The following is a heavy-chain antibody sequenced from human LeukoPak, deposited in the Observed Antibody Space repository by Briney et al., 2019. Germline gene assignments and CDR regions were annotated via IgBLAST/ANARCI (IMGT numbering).Heavy chain of an antibody. CDR2: IGHNGTT. Sequence: PSETLSLTCAVYGGSFSDYSWTWIRQPPGKGLEWIGEIGHNGTTNYNPSLKGRVTISVDTSKNQFSLRLTSVTAADTAVYYCARGRGYSYGRYFDYWGQGTLVTVSS. CDR1: GGSFSDYS. D-gene: IGHD5-18*01. V-gene: IGHV4-34*01. CDR3: ARGRGYSYGRYFDY. J-gene: IGHJ4*02.